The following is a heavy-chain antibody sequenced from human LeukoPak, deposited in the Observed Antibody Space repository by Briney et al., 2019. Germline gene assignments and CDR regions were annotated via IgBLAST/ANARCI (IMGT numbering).Heavy chain of an antibody. J-gene: IGHJ4*02. CDR2: VSNSGNT. Sequence: SETLSLTCSVSGGSIRNYYWTWIRQPPGKGLEWIGHVSNSGNTKYNPSLKSRVTISIDTSKKHFSLNLSSVSAADTAVYYCASRAFYDSSGLDFWGQGILVTVSS. V-gene: IGHV4-59*08. CDR1: GGSIRNYY. CDR3: ASRAFYDSSGLDF. D-gene: IGHD3-22*01.